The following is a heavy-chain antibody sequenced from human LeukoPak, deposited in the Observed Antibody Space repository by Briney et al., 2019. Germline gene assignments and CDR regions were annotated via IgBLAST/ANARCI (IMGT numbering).Heavy chain of an antibody. D-gene: IGHD3-22*01. CDR2: ISTSSGSI. J-gene: IGHJ4*02. CDR3: AKKYYYDSSGYSHFDY. CDR1: GFTFSSYR. V-gene: IGHV3-48*01. Sequence: GGSLRLSCEASGFTFSSYRMNWIRQAPGRGLEWVSSISTSSGSIFYADSVRGRFTISRDNSKNTLYLQMHSLGAEDTAVYYCAKKYYYDSSGYSHFDYWGQGTLVTVSS.